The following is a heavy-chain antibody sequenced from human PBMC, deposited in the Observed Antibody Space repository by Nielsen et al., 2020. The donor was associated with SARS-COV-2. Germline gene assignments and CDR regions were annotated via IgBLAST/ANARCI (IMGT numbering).Heavy chain of an antibody. CDR2: ISYDGSNK. D-gene: IGHD3-22*01. J-gene: IGHJ6*02. CDR3: AKGPVVETQRYYYYYYGMDV. V-gene: IGHV3-30*18. Sequence: GGSLRLSCSASGFTFGSSGMHWVRQAPGKGLEWVAVISYDGSNKYYADSVKGRFTISRDNSKNTLYLQMNSLRAEDTAVYYCAKGPVVETQRYYYYYYGMDVWGQGTTVTVSS. CDR1: GFTFGSSG.